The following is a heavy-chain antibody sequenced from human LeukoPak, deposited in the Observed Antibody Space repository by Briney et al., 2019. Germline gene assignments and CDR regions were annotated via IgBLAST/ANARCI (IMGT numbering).Heavy chain of an antibody. D-gene: IGHD3-10*01. J-gene: IGHJ6*03. CDR1: GGSISSYY. CDR3: ARDLYYGSGSYYYYMDV. CDR2: IYYSGST. V-gene: IGHV4-59*12. Sequence: SETLSLTCTVSGGSISSYYWSWIRQPPGKGLEGIGYIYYSGSTNYNPSLKSRVTISVDRSKNQFSLKLSSVTAADTAVYYCARDLYYGSGSYYYYMDVWGKGTTVTVSS.